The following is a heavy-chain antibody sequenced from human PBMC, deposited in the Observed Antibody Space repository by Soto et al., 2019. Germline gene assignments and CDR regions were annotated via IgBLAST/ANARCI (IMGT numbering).Heavy chain of an antibody. J-gene: IGHJ4*02. CDR1: GGTFSSYT. V-gene: IGHV1-69*02. Sequence: QVHLVQSGAEVKKPGSSVNVSCKASGGTFSSYTVSWVRQAPGQGLEWMGRIIPILHVANYAQKFQDRVTITADKSPSTVYMDLTSLTSEDTAIYFCTRRPVGGSGTTGCWGQGTLVTVSS. D-gene: IGHD3-10*01. CDR3: TRRPVGGSGTTGC. CDR2: IIPILHVA.